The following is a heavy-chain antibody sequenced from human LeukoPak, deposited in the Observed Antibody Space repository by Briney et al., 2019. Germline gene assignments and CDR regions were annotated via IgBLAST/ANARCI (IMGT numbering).Heavy chain of an antibody. J-gene: IGHJ6*02. CDR3: AAATGDFWSGYPDDYYYYGMDV. CDR1: GFTFTSSA. D-gene: IGHD3-3*01. CDR2: IVVGSGNT. V-gene: IGHV1-58*01. Sequence: SVKVPCKASGFTFTSSAVQWVRQARGQRLEWIGWIVVGSGNTNYAQKFQERVTITRDMSTSTAYMELSSLRSEDTAVYYCAAATGDFWSGYPDDYYYYGMDVWGQGTTVTVSS.